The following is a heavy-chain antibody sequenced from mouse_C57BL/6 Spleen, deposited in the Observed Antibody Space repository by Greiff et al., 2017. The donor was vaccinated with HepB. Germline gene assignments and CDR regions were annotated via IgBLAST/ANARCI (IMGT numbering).Heavy chain of an antibody. CDR2: ISSGGSYT. Sequence: DVMLVESGGDLVKPGGSLKLSCAASGFTFSSYDMSWVRQTPDKRLEWVATISSGGSYTYYPDSVKGRFTISRDNAKNTLYLQMSSLKSEDTAMYYCARLHGTSFAYWGQGTRVTVSA. V-gene: IGHV5-6*02. J-gene: IGHJ3*01. CDR1: GFTFSSYD. CDR3: ARLHGTSFAY. D-gene: IGHD1-1*01.